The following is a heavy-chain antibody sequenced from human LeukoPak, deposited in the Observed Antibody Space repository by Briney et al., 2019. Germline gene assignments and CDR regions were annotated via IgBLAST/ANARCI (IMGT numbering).Heavy chain of an antibody. J-gene: IGHJ4*02. Sequence: SETLSLTCTVSGGSISSYYWSWIRQPPGKGLEWIGYIYSSGNTNYNPSLKSRVTISVDTSKNQFSLKLNSVTAADTAVYYCARGHSGLPYWGQGTLVTVSS. CDR2: IYSSGNT. CDR3: ARGHSGLPY. D-gene: IGHD6-25*01. CDR1: GGSISSYY. V-gene: IGHV4-59*01.